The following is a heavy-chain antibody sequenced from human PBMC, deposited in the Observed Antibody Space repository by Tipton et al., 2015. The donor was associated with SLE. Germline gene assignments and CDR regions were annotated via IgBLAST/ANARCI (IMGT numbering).Heavy chain of an antibody. CDR2: INHSGST. CDR3: AREPDH. J-gene: IGHJ5*02. V-gene: IGHV4-34*01. CDR1: GGSFSGYY. Sequence: TLSLTCAVYGGSFSGYYWSWIRQPPGKGLEWIGEINHSGSTNYKPSLKSRVTISVDTSKNQFSLKLSSVTAADTAMYYCAREPDHWGQGTLVTVSS.